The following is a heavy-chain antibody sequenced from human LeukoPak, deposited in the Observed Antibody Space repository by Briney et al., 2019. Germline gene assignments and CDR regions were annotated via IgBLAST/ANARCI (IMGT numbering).Heavy chain of an antibody. D-gene: IGHD6-13*01. Sequence: GRSQRPSCTTSGLTIGNAAVSWVRQAPGEGMEWIGFIRSKTYGGTTEYAASVNGRFTISRDDSKSITYLQMNSLKTEDTAVYYCTRTYSSSWSWYFDYWGQGTLVTVSS. V-gene: IGHV3-49*04. CDR2: IRSKTYGGTT. J-gene: IGHJ4*02. CDR1: GLTIGNAA. CDR3: TRTYSSSWSWYFDY.